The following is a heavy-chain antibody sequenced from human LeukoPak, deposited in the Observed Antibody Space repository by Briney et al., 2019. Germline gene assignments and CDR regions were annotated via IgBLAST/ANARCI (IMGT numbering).Heavy chain of an antibody. J-gene: IGHJ4*02. D-gene: IGHD1-7*01. CDR1: GYTFSSHS. CDR2: IIPIFGTA. Sequence: SVKVACKTSGYTFSSHSMNWVRQAPGQGLEWMGGIIPIFGTANYAQKFQGRVTITADKSTSTAYMELSSLRSEDTAVYYCAVIGELYGSRRGDDYWGQGTLVTVSS. CDR3: AVIGELYGSRRGDDY. V-gene: IGHV1-69*06.